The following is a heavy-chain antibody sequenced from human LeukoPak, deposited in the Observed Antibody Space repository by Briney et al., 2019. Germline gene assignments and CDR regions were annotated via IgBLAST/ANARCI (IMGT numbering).Heavy chain of an antibody. CDR2: IIPVLGIA. CDR1: GGTFSSYT. D-gene: IGHD5-24*01. Sequence: SVKVSCKASGGTFSSYTISWVRQAPGQGLEWMGRIIPVLGIANYAQEFQGRVTITADKSTSTAYMELSSLRSEDTAVYYCARGVEMATIGFDYWGQGTLVTVSS. CDR3: ARGVEMATIGFDY. V-gene: IGHV1-69*02. J-gene: IGHJ4*02.